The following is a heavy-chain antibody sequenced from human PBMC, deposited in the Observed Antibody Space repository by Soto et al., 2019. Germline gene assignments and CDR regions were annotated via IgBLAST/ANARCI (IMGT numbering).Heavy chain of an antibody. J-gene: IGHJ4*02. CDR2: IYYSEST. CDR3: ARYCSGGSCRFDY. CDR1: GGSIRSYY. D-gene: IGHD2-15*01. V-gene: IGHV4-59*01. Sequence: SETLSLTCTVSGGSIRSYYWSWIRQPPGKGLEWIGYIYYSESTNYNPSLKSRVTISVDTSKNQFSLKLRSVTAADTAVYYCARYCSGGSCRFDYWGQGTLVTVSS.